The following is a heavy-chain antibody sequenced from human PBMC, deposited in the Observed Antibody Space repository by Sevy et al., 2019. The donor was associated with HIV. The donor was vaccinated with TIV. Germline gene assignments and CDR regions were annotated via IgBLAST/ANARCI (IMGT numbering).Heavy chain of an antibody. D-gene: IGHD2-2*01. CDR1: GYTFTSYG. Sequence: ASVKVSCKASGYTFTSYGISWVRQAPGQGLEWMGWISTFNVNTNNTQKFQGRVTMTTDKSTCTAYMELTSLRSDDTAVYYCARDDCSSLSCPSSLLDWGQGTLVTVSS. CDR3: ARDDCSSLSCPSSLLD. CDR2: ISTFNVNT. V-gene: IGHV1-18*01. J-gene: IGHJ4*02.